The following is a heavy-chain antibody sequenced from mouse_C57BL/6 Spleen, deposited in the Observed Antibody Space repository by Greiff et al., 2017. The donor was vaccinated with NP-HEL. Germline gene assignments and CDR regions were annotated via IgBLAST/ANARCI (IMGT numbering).Heavy chain of an antibody. CDR3: ARGYYGNPD. J-gene: IGHJ3*01. V-gene: IGHV1-82*01. CDR1: GYAFRSSW. D-gene: IGHD2-1*01. CDR2: LYPGDGDT. Sequence: VQRVESGPELVKPGASVKISCKASGYAFRSSWMNWVTQRPGKGLEWIGRLYPGDGDTNYNGQFKGKATLTADKSSSTAYMQLSSLTSEDSAVYFCARGYYGNPDWGQGTLVTVSA.